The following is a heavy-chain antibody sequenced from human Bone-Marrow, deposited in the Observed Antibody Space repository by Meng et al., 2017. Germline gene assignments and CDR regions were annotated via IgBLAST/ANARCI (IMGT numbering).Heavy chain of an antibody. Sequence: RLVQSGAEVKKPGASVKVSCEASGYTLSSDGFSWVRQGTGQGLEWMGWMNPNSGNTGYAQNFQGRVTMTRNTSISTAYMELSSLRSEDTAVYYCARDLGYCSGGSCENYFDYWGQGTLVTVSS. CDR3: ARDLGYCSGGSCENYFDY. J-gene: IGHJ4*02. V-gene: IGHV1-8*02. D-gene: IGHD2-15*01. CDR2: MNPNSGNT. CDR1: GYTLSSDG.